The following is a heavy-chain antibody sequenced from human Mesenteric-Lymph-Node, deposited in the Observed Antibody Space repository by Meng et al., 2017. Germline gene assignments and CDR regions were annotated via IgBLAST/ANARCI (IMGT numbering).Heavy chain of an antibody. CDR1: GGSISSGDYY. CDR3: ARSRLARFDY. D-gene: IGHD3-9*01. Sequence: EAGHGLVTPSQTLSLTCTVSGGSISSGDYYWSWIRQPPGKGLELIGHIYYSGSTSYNPSLKSRVTISVDKSKNQFSLKLSSVTAADTAVYYCARSRLARFDYWGQGTLVTVSS. CDR2: IYYSGST. V-gene: IGHV4-30-4*01. J-gene: IGHJ4*02.